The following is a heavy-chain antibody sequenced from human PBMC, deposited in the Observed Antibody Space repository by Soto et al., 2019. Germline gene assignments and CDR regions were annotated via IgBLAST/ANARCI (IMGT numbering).Heavy chain of an antibody. V-gene: IGHV3-33*01. CDR2: IWYDGSNK. J-gene: IGHJ4*02. Sequence: GGSLRLSCAASGFTFSSYGMHWVRQAPGKGLEWVAVIWYDGSNKYYADSVKGRFTISRDNSKNTLYLQMNSLRAEDTAVYYCARDLLSTVTNEIYYWGQGTLVTVSS. D-gene: IGHD4-17*01. CDR1: GFTFSSYG. CDR3: ARDLLSTVTNEIYY.